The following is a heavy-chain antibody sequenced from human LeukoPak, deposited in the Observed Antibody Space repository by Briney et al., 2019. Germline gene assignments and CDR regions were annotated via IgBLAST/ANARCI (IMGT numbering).Heavy chain of an antibody. CDR2: IYYSGST. Sequence: SETLSLTCTVSGGSVSSGSYYWSWIRQPPGKGLEWIGYIYYSGSTNYNPSLKSRVTISVDTSKNQFSLKLSSVTAADTAVYYCARDLGYYDSTIAFDIWGQGTMVTVSS. V-gene: IGHV4-61*01. D-gene: IGHD3-22*01. J-gene: IGHJ3*02. CDR1: GGSVSSGSYY. CDR3: ARDLGYYDSTIAFDI.